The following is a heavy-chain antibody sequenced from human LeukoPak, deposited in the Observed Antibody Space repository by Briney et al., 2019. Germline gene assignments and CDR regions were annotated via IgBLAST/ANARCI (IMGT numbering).Heavy chain of an antibody. J-gene: IGHJ4*02. CDR1: GFTFSTYW. Sequence: GGSLRLSCAGSGFTFSTYWIHWVRQAPGKGLVWVSRINPDGSRTDYADSVKGRFTISRDNAKNTLFLQMNSLRVEDTAVYYCVKSMTGLDDYWGQGTLVTVSS. V-gene: IGHV3-74*01. CDR3: VKSMTGLDDY. CDR2: INPDGSRT. D-gene: IGHD3-9*01.